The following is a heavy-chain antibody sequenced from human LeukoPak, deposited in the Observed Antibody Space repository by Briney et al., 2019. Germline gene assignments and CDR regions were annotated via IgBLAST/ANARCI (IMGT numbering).Heavy chain of an antibody. Sequence: GGSLRLSCAASGFTFSSYGMHWVRQAPGKGLEWVANIKQDGSEKYYVDSVKGRFTISRDNAKNSLYLQMNSLRAEDTAVYYCARGGITIFGVVIIENFDYWGQGTLVTVSS. CDR2: IKQDGSEK. V-gene: IGHV3-7*04. D-gene: IGHD3-3*01. J-gene: IGHJ4*02. CDR1: GFTFSSYG. CDR3: ARGGITIFGVVIIENFDY.